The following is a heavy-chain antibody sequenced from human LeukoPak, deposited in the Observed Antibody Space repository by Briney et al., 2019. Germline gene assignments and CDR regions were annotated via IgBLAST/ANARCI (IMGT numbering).Heavy chain of an antibody. D-gene: IGHD5-18*01. CDR3: AKGSYGYFYYFDY. CDR1: GFTFSSYG. CDR2: ISGSGGST. V-gene: IGHV3-23*01. Sequence: GGSLRLSCAASGFTFSSYGMSWVRQAPGKGLEWVSAISGSGGSTYYADSVKGRFTISRDNSKNTLYLQMNSLRAEDTAVYYCAKGSYGYFYYFDYWGQGTLVTVSS. J-gene: IGHJ4*02.